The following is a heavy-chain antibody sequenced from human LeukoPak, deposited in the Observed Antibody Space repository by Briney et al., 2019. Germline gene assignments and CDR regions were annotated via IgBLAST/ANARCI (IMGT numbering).Heavy chain of an antibody. V-gene: IGHV3-74*01. CDR2: INGDGSST. CDR1: GFTFSRYW. Sequence: GGSLRLSRAASGFTFSRYWMHWIRQAPGKGLVWVSRINGDGSSTSYADSVKGRFTISRDNAKNTLYLQMSSLRAGDTAVYFCARDLGYYYDSSSYYYVPGDFDYWGQGTLVTVSS. D-gene: IGHD3-22*01. CDR3: ARDLGYYYDSSSYYYVPGDFDY. J-gene: IGHJ4*02.